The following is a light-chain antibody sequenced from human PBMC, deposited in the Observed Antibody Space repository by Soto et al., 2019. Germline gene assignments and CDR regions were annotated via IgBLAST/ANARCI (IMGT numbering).Light chain of an antibody. CDR2: EVS. CDR1: SNDVGHSSF. Sequence: QSALTQPPSASGSPGQSVTISCTGNSNDVGHSSFISWYQQHPGKGPKLIIYEVSKRPSGVPDLFSGSKSGNTASLSVSGLQDEDEADYFCNAQADNGKHVFGTGTKVTVL. J-gene: IGLJ1*01. CDR3: NAQADNGKHV. V-gene: IGLV2-8*01.